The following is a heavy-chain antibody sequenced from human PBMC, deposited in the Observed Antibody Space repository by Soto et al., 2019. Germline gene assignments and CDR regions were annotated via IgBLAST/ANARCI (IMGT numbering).Heavy chain of an antibody. V-gene: IGHV3-74*01. CDR2: ISGDGSDT. CDR3: TRGRVSVGGYDYFVA. D-gene: IGHD5-12*01. CDR1: GFTFSDYW. Sequence: EVQVVESGGGLVQPVGSLRLSCAASGFTFSDYWMHWVRQVPGKGLLCVSRISGDGSDTNYVDTVEGRFTISRDNAKITEYLRMDSLRAEDTPVYYCTRGRVSVGGYDYFVAWGQGTLVTVSS. J-gene: IGHJ5*02.